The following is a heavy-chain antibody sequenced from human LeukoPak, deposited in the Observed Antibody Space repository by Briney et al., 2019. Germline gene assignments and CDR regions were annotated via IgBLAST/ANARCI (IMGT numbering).Heavy chain of an antibody. V-gene: IGHV4-61*02. CDR1: GGSISSGSYY. CDR2: IYTSGST. Sequence: PSETLSLTCTVSGGSISSGSYYWRWIRQPAGKGLEWIGRIYTSGSTNYNPSLKRRVTISVDTSKNQFSLKLSSVTAADTAVYYCARGGVPAAIRSYNWFDPWGQGTLVTVSS. D-gene: IGHD2-2*01. J-gene: IGHJ5*02. CDR3: ARGGVPAAIRSYNWFDP.